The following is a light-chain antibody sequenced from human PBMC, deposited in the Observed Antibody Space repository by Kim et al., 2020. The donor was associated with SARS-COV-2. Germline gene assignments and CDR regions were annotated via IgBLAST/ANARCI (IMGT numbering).Light chain of an antibody. CDR2: ATS. CDR1: QGMRND. CDR3: LQDYIYPWT. V-gene: IGKV1-6*01. J-gene: IGKJ1*01. Sequence: AIQMTQSPSSLSASVGDTVTITCRASQGMRNDLGWYQQKPGKAPKLLIYATSNLHSGVPSRFSGSGSGSDFTLTISSLQPEDFATYYCLQDYIYPWTFGQGTKVEIK.